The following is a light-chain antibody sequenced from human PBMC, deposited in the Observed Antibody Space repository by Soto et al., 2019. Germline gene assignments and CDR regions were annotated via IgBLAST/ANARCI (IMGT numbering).Light chain of an antibody. CDR2: EFS. V-gene: IGLV2-14*01. J-gene: IGLJ1*01. CDR3: SSYTSSSPYV. CDR1: SSDVGGYNY. Sequence: QSALTQPASVSGSPGQSITISCTGTSSDVGGYNYVSWYQQHPGKAPKLMIYEFSNRPSGGSKRFSGSKSGNTASLTISGLQAEDEADYPCSSYTSSSPYVFGTGTKLSVL.